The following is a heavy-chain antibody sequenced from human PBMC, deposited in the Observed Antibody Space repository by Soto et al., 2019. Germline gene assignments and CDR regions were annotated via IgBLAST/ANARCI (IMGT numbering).Heavy chain of an antibody. CDR3: ARDSHDFWSGPPPIYYYYGMDV. Sequence: ASVKVSCKASGYTFTSYGISWVRQAPGQGLEWMGWISAYNGNTNYAQKLQGRVTMTTDTSTSTAYMELRSLRSDDTAVYYCARDSHDFWSGPPPIYYYYGMDVWGQGTTVTVSS. CDR2: ISAYNGNT. J-gene: IGHJ6*02. V-gene: IGHV1-18*01. CDR1: GYTFTSYG. D-gene: IGHD3-3*01.